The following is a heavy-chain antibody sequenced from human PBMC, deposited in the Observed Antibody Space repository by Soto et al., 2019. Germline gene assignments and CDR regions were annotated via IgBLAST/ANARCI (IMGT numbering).Heavy chain of an antibody. CDR2: ISYDGSNK. CDR1: GFTFSSYA. CDR3: ARDDFWSGYAIGNDFDY. D-gene: IGHD3-3*01. V-gene: IGHV3-30-3*01. Sequence: PGGSLRLSCAASGFTFSSYAMHWVRQAPGKGLEWVAVISYDGSNKYYADSVKGRFTISRDNSKNTLYLQMNSLRAEDTAVYYCARDDFWSGYAIGNDFDYWGQGTLVTVSS. J-gene: IGHJ4*02.